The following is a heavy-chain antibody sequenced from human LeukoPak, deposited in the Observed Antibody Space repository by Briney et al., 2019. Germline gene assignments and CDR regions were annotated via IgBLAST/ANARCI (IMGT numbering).Heavy chain of an antibody. Sequence: ASVKVSCKASGYTFTGYYMHWVRQAPGQGLEWMGWINPNSGGTNYAQKFQGRVTMTRDTSISTAYMELSRLRSDDTAVYYCAREEAVAGIGAYYYYGMDVWGQGTTVTVSS. CDR1: GYTFTGYY. CDR2: INPNSGGT. D-gene: IGHD6-19*01. CDR3: AREEAVAGIGAYYYYGMDV. J-gene: IGHJ6*02. V-gene: IGHV1-2*02.